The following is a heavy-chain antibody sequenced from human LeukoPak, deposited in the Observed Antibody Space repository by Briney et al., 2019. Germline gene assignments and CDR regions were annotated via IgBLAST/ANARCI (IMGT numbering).Heavy chain of an antibody. CDR2: IIPLFSTA. J-gene: IGHJ5*02. CDR1: GGTFSSHA. V-gene: IGHV1-69*13. Sequence: RASVKVSCKASGGTFSSHAITWVRQAPGQGLEWMGGIIPLFSTANVAQKFQGRVTIAADESTSTAYMELSSLRSEDTAVYYCARIGYDILTGYYSFKYNWFDPWGQGTLVTVSS. D-gene: IGHD3-9*01. CDR3: ARIGYDILTGYYSFKYNWFDP.